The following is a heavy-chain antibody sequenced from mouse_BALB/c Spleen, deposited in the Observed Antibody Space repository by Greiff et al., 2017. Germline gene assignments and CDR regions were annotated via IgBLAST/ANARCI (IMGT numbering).Heavy chain of an antibody. V-gene: IGHV1-4*01. CDR1: GYTFTSYT. CDR2: INPSSGYT. CDR3: ARKITTVVAYYAMDY. J-gene: IGHJ4*01. Sequence: QVQLQQSGAELARPGASVKMSCKASGYTFTSYTMHWVKQRPGQGLEWIGYINPSSGYTNYNQKFNDKATLTADKSSSTAYMQLSSLTSEDSAVYYCARKITTVVAYYAMDYWGQGTSVTVSS. D-gene: IGHD1-1*01.